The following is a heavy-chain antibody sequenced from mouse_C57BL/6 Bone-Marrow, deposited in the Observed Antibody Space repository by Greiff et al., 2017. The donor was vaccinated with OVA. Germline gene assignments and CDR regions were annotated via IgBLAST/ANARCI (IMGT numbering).Heavy chain of an antibody. Sequence: QVQLQQPGAELVKPGASVKMSCKASGYTFTSYWITWVKQRPGQGLEWIGDIYPGSGSTNYNEKFKCKATLTVDTSYSTAYMQLSSLTSEDSAVYYCASSSYVYFDVWGTGTTVTVSS. CDR2: IYPGSGST. D-gene: IGHD1-1*01. CDR3: ASSSYVYFDV. CDR1: GYTFTSYW. J-gene: IGHJ1*03. V-gene: IGHV1-55*01.